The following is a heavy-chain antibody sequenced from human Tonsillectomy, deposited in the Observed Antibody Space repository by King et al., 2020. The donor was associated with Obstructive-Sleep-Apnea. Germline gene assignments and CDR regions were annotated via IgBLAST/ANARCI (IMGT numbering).Heavy chain of an antibody. J-gene: IGHJ5*02. CDR2: IKQDGSEK. CDR3: ARGGLWFDP. V-gene: IGHV3-7*03. CDR1: GLTFSRYW. Sequence: VQLVESGGGLVQPGGSLRLSCAASGLTFSRYWMSWVRQAPGKGLEWVANIKQDGSEKYYVDSVKGRFTISRDNAKNSLYLQMNSLRAEDTAVYYCARGGLWFDPWGQGTLVTVSS.